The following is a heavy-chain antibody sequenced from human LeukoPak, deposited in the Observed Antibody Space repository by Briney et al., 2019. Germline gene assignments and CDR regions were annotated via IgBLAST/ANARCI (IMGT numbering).Heavy chain of an antibody. V-gene: IGHV3-30*18. CDR1: GFTFSTYG. CDR3: AKGMATYGSGSLFDY. J-gene: IGHJ4*02. Sequence: GGSLRLSCAASGFTFSTYGMHWVRQVPGKGLGWVAVISYDGPNKYYAESVKGRFTISRDNSKNTLYLQMNSLRAEDTAVYYCAKGMATYGSGSLFDYWGQGILVTVPS. D-gene: IGHD3-10*01. CDR2: ISYDGPNK.